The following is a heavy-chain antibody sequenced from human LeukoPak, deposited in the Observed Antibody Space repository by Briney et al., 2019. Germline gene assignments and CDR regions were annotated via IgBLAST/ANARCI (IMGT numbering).Heavy chain of an antibody. J-gene: IGHJ4*02. V-gene: IGHV4-30-4*01. CDR3: ARDLLNEGNHLDY. Sequence: PSEALSLTCTVSGGSISSGDYYWSWIRQPPGKGLEWIGYIYYSGSTYYNPSLKSRVTISVDTSKNQFSLKLSSVTAADTAVYYCARDLLNEGNHLDYWGQGTLVTVSS. CDR2: IYYSGST. CDR1: GGSISSGDYY. D-gene: IGHD4-23*01.